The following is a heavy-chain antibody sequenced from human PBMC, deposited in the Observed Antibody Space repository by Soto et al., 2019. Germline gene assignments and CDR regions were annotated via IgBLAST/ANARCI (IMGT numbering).Heavy chain of an antibody. V-gene: IGHV1-8*01. D-gene: IGHD2-15*01. CDR3: ARADRTRGIIVVVAASHYYYDMDV. CDR2: MNPNSGNT. J-gene: IGHJ6*03. Sequence: QVQLVQSGAEVKKPGASVKVSCKASGYTFTSYDINWVRQATGQGLEWMGWMNPNSGNTGYAQKFQGRVTMTRNTSISTADMEMSSLRSEVTAGYYCARADRTRGIIVVVAASHYYYDMDVWGKGTTVTVSS. CDR1: GYTFTSYD.